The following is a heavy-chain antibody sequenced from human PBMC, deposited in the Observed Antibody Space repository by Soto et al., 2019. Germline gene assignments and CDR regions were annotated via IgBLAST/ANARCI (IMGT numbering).Heavy chain of an antibody. D-gene: IGHD4-17*01. Sequence: QVQLVQSGAEVKKPGASVRVSCKASGYTFTKFDINWVRQATGQGLEWMGWMNPNSGNTGYAQKFEGRVTMTRNTSITTGYVELSTLRSEDTAVYDCVRGDYGDYSHWFDPWGQGTLVTVSS. V-gene: IGHV1-8*01. CDR3: VRGDYGDYSHWFDP. J-gene: IGHJ5*02. CDR1: GYTFTKFD. CDR2: MNPNSGNT.